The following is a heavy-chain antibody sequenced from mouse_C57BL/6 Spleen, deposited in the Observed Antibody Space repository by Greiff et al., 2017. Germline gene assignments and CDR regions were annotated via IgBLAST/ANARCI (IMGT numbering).Heavy chain of an antibody. Sequence: QVQLQQSGAELVRPGASVTLSCKASGYTFTDYEMHWVKQTPVHGLEWIGAIDPETGGTAYNQKFKGKAILTADKSSSQAYMELRSLTSEDSAGYECTRWGYDYGSSQFAYWGQGTLVTVSA. CDR2: IDPETGGT. CDR1: GYTFTDYE. J-gene: IGHJ3*01. D-gene: IGHD1-1*01. CDR3: TRWGYDYGSSQFAY. V-gene: IGHV1-15*01.